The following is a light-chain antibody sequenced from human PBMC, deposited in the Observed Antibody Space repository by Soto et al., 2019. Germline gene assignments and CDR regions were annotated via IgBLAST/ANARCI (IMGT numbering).Light chain of an antibody. J-gene: IGKJ1*01. CDR1: QSVSATY. CDR2: AAS. V-gene: IGKV3-20*01. CDR3: QHYGTSTRT. Sequence: DIVLTQSPGTLSLSPGESATLSCRATQSVSATYLAWYQQKPGQAPRLLIYAASSRATDIPDRVSGSGSGTDFTLAISRLEPEDFAVYWCQHYGTSTRTFGQGTKVEIK.